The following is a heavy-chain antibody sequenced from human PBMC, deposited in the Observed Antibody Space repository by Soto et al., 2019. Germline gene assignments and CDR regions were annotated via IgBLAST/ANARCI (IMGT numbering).Heavy chain of an antibody. CDR1: GGSISSGDYY. CDR3: ARGWGYDILTGA. D-gene: IGHD3-9*01. J-gene: IGHJ5*02. CDR2: IYYSGST. Sequence: PSETLSLTCTVSGGSISSGDYYWSWIRQPPGKGLEWIGYIYYSGSTYYNPSLKSRVTISVDTSKNQFSLKLSSVTAADTAVYYCARGWGYDILTGAWGQGTLVTVSS. V-gene: IGHV4-30-4*01.